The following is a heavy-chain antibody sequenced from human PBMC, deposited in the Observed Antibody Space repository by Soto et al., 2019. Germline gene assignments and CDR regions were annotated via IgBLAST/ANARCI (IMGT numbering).Heavy chain of an antibody. CDR1: GGSINNYF. V-gene: IGHV4-4*07. D-gene: IGHD6-13*01. CDR3: ARITRPMEAAGGYENGFEL. CDR2: IYHSERV. Sequence: PSETLSLTCTASGGSINNYFWTWIRQPAGKGLEWIGRIYHSERVNYNPSLKSRVIMSFDTSKSQFSLKVTSVTAADTAIYYCARITRPMEAAGGYENGFELWGEGIMVTVSS. J-gene: IGHJ5*02.